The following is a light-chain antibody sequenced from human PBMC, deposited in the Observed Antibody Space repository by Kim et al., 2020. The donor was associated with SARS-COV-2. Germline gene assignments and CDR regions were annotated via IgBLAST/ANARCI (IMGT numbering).Light chain of an antibody. CDR2: AAS. CDR1: GGIDND. CDR3: LQHNSYPIT. V-gene: IGKV1-17*01. Sequence: AHVGDRVTSARRASGGIDNDVGWYQQKPGRAPKRLIYAASTLQSGVPSRFSGSGSWTEFTLTISSLQPEDFATYYCLQHNSYPITFGGGTKVDIK. J-gene: IGKJ4*01.